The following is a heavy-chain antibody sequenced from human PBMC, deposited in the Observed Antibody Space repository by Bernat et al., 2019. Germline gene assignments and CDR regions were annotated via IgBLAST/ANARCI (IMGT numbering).Heavy chain of an antibody. CDR3: ARIPSSIAVSGWSYFDL. J-gene: IGHJ2*01. CDR1: GFSLSNARMG. D-gene: IGHD6-19*01. Sequence: QVTLKEPGPVLVKPTETLTLTCTVSGFSLSNARMGVSWIRQPPGKALEWLAHIFSNDEKSYSTSLKSRLTISKDTSKSQVVLTMTNMDPVDTATYYCARIPSSIAVSGWSYFDLWGRGTLVTVSS. CDR2: IFSNDEK. V-gene: IGHV2-26*01.